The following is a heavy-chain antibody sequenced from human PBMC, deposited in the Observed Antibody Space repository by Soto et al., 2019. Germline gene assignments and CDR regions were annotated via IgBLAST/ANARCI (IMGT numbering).Heavy chain of an antibody. V-gene: IGHV4-31*03. CDR2: IYYSGST. CDR3: ARDGKHGLRAFDI. D-gene: IGHD1-1*01. CDR1: GGSISSGGYY. J-gene: IGHJ3*02. Sequence: SETLSLTCTVSGGSISSGGYYWSWIRQHPGKGLEWIGYIYYSGSTYYNPSLKSRVTISVDTSKNQFSLKLSSVTAADTAVYYCARDGKHGLRAFDIWGQGTMVTVSS.